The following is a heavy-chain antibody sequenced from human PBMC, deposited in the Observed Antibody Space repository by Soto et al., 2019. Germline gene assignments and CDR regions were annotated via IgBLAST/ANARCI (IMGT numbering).Heavy chain of an antibody. J-gene: IGHJ6*02. D-gene: IGHD1-1*01. CDR3: AKIIRWNLYGMDV. V-gene: IGHV3-23*01. Sequence: PGGSLRLSCAASGFGFTFSTSAMSWVRQAPGKGLEWVSTISGSGGTTHYADSVKGRFTISRDNSKNTLYLQMNSLRAEDTAVYYCAKIIRWNLYGMDVWGQGTTVTVSS. CDR2: ISGSGGTT. CDR1: GFGFTFSTSA.